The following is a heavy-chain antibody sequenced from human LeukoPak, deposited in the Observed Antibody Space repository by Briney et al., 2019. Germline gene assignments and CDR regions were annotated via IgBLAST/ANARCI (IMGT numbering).Heavy chain of an antibody. V-gene: IGHV3-30*02. Sequence: GGSLRLSCAASGFTFSSYGMHWVRQAPGKGLEWVAFIRYDGSNKYYADSVEGRFTISRDNSKNTLYLQMNSLRAEDTAVYYCAKDLIVYYDSSHFDIWGQGTMVTVSS. D-gene: IGHD3-22*01. CDR3: AKDLIVYYDSSHFDI. CDR1: GFTFSSYG. J-gene: IGHJ3*02. CDR2: IRYDGSNK.